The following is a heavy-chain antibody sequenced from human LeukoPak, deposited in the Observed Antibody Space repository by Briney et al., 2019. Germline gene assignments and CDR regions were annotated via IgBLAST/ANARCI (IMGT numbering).Heavy chain of an antibody. Sequence: GGSLRLSCAASGFTFSSYSMNWVRQAPGKGLEWVSSISSSSSYIYYADSVKGRFTISRDDAKNSLYLQMNSLRAEDTAVYYCARDVYCSSTSCTVDAFDIWGQGTMVTVSS. J-gene: IGHJ3*02. CDR1: GFTFSSYS. D-gene: IGHD2-2*01. V-gene: IGHV3-21*01. CDR3: ARDVYCSSTSCTVDAFDI. CDR2: ISSSSSYI.